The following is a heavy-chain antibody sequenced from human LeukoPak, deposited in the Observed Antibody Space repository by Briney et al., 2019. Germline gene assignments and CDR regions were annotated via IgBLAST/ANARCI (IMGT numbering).Heavy chain of an antibody. D-gene: IGHD6-13*01. Sequence: ASVKVSCKASGYTFTGYYMHWVRQAPGQGLEWMGLINPNSGGTNYAQKFQGRVTMTRDTSISTAYMELSRLRSDDTAVYYCARNVRAAAGIYYFDYWGQGTLVTVSS. V-gene: IGHV1-2*06. CDR1: GYTFTGYY. CDR3: ARNVRAAAGIYYFDY. CDR2: INPNSGGT. J-gene: IGHJ4*02.